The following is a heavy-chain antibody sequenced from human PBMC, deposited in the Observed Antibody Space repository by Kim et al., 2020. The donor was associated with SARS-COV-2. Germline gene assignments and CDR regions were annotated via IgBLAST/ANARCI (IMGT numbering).Heavy chain of an antibody. D-gene: IGHD5-18*01. CDR3: ARGFKIYSYGYFDY. Sequence: SETLSLTCAVYGGSFSGYYWSWIRQPPGKGLEWIGEINHSGSTNYNPSLKSRVTISVDTSKNQFSLKLSSVTTADTAVYYCARGFKIYSYGYFDYWGQGTLVTVSS. CDR1: GGSFSGYY. CDR2: INHSGST. J-gene: IGHJ4*02. V-gene: IGHV4-34*01.